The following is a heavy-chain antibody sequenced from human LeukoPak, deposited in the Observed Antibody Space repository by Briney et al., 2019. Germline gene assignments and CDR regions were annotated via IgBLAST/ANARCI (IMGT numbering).Heavy chain of an antibody. J-gene: IGHJ3*02. CDR3: ARWTDSTAFDI. CDR2: IYYSGST. D-gene: IGHD4-11*01. V-gene: IGHV4-39*07. CDR1: GGSISSSSYY. Sequence: SEILSLTCTVSGGSISSSSYYWGWIRQPPGKGLEWIGSIYYSGSTYYNPSLKSRVTISVDTSKNQFSLKLSSVTAADTAVYYCARWTDSTAFDIWGQGTMVTVSS.